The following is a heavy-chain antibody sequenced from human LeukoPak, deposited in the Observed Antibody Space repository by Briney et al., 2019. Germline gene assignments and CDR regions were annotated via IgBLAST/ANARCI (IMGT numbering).Heavy chain of an antibody. CDR1: GGTFSSYA. V-gene: IGHV1-69*13. J-gene: IGHJ4*02. CDR2: IIPIFGTA. CDR3: ATLTVQVVPAPQSDY. Sequence: ASVKVSCKASGGTFSSYAISWVRQAPGQGLEWKGGIIPIFGTANYAQKFQGRVTITADESTSTAYMELSSLRSEDTAVYYCATLTVQVVPAPQSDYWGQGTLVTVSS. D-gene: IGHD2-21*02.